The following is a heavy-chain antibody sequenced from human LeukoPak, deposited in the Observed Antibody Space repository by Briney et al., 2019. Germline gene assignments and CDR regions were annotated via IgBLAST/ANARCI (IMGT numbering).Heavy chain of an antibody. D-gene: IGHD1-26*01. J-gene: IGHJ4*02. CDR3: ARVKWELIVGRSKEFDY. Sequence: SETLSLTCTVSGGSISSSSYYWGWIRQPPGKGLEWIGSIYYSGSTYYNPSLKSRVTISVDTSKNQFSLKLSSVTAADTAVYYCARVKWELIVGRSKEFDYWGQGTLVTVSS. CDR2: IYYSGST. V-gene: IGHV4-39*07. CDR1: GGSISSSSYY.